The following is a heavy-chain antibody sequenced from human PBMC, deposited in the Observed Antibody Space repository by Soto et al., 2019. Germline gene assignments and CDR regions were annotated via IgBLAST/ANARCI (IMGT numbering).Heavy chain of an antibody. D-gene: IGHD3-16*01. J-gene: IGHJ4*02. Sequence: EVHLVEAGGGLVKPGESLTLSCAASGFTFGSFTLNWVRQAPGKGLEWVSSISSSSAYIYYAESVKGRFTISRDNARSTLYLQMNSLRLDDTAVYFCARDGLTVGGDWGKGTLVGVSS. CDR3: ARDGLTVGGD. V-gene: IGHV3-21*06. CDR2: ISSSSAYI. CDR1: GFTFGSFT.